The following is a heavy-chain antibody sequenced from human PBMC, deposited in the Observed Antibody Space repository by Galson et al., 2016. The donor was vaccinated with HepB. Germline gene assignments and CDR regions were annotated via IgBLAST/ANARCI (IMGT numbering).Heavy chain of an antibody. J-gene: IGHJ4*02. CDR1: GGSVSSYY. V-gene: IGHV4-59*02. D-gene: IGHD3-10*01. Sequence: ETLSLTCTVSGGSVSSYYWNWIRQPPGKGLEWIGYISYSGSINYNPSLKSRVTISVDKSNNQFSLKLSSVTAADTAVYYCASGSGNYFLFDCWGQGTLVTVSS. CDR2: ISYSGSI. CDR3: ASGSGNYFLFDC.